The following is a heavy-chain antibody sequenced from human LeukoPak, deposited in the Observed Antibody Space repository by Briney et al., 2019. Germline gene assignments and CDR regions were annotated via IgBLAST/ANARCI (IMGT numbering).Heavy chain of an antibody. V-gene: IGHV3-23*01. Sequence: PGGSLRLSCAASGFTFSSYAMSWVRQAPGKGLEWVSAISGSGGSTYYADSVKGRFTFSRDNSKNTLYLQMNSLRAEDTAVYYCAKHYYGSGSYYDAFDIWGQGTMVTVSS. D-gene: IGHD3-10*01. CDR3: AKHYYGSGSYYDAFDI. CDR1: GFTFSSYA. CDR2: ISGSGGST. J-gene: IGHJ3*02.